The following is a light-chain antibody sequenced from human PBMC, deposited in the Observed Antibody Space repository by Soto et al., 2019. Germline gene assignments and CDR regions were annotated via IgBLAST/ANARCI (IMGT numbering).Light chain of an antibody. J-gene: IGKJ1*01. V-gene: IGKV3-20*01. Sequence: EIVLTQSPGTLSLSPGERATLSCRASQRVTSRYLAWYQQKPGQAPRLLDYAASSRATGIPDRFSGGGSGTYFTLFISRLEPEDSAVYYCHQYGHAPRTFGHGTKVEI. CDR3: HQYGHAPRT. CDR1: QRVTSRY. CDR2: AAS.